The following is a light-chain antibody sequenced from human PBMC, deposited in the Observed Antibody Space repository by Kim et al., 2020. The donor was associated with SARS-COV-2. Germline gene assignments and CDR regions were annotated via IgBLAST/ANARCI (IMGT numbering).Light chain of an antibody. CDR3: QSYDSSNYLV. CDR1: SGNIANSY. V-gene: IGLV6-57*03. Sequence: KTVTISCTRSSGNIANSYVQWYQQRPGSAPTIVIYEDSRRPSGVPDRFSGSFDSSANSASLTISGLRTEDEADYYSQSYDSSNYLVFGGGTQLTVL. J-gene: IGLJ2*01. CDR2: EDS.